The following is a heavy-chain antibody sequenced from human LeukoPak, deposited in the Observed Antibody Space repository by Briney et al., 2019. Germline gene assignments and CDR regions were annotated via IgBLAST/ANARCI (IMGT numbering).Heavy chain of an antibody. Sequence: GGSLRLSCAASGFTFSSYGVHWVRQAPGKGLEWVAVISYDGSNKYYADSVKGRFTISRDNSKNTLYLQMNSLRAEDTAVYYCAKGVNYYDSSGYSLDAFDIWGQGTMVTVSS. V-gene: IGHV3-30*18. D-gene: IGHD3-22*01. CDR3: AKGVNYYDSSGYSLDAFDI. J-gene: IGHJ3*02. CDR1: GFTFSSYG. CDR2: ISYDGSNK.